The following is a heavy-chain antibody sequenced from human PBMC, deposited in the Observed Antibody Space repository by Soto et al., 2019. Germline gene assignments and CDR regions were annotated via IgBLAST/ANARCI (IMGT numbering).Heavy chain of an antibody. CDR1: SGTISSYN. D-gene: IGHD3-10*01. Sequence: SETLSLTCTASSGTISSYNLNWVRQHPGKGLEWIEFINYRGSTHYNPYLKSRVTISLDTSKNQFSLKLNSVTAAETVVYYGARENYCSLEYWGAGNMVRVSA. CDR3: ARENYCSLEY. J-gene: IGHJ4*01. CDR2: INYRGST. V-gene: IGHV4-59*01.